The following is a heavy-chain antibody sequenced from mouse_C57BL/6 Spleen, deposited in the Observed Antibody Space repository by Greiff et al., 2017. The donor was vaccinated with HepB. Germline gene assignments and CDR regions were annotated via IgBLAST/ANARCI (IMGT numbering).Heavy chain of an antibody. Sequence: EVMLVESGGGLVKPGGSLKLSCAASGFTFSDYGMHWVRQAPEKGLEWVAYISSGSSTIYYADTVKGRFTISRDNAKNTLFLQMTSLRSEDTAMYYCARSGLPYYYAMDYWGQGTSVTVSS. D-gene: IGHD2-4*01. V-gene: IGHV5-17*01. CDR2: ISSGSSTI. J-gene: IGHJ4*01. CDR1: GFTFSDYG. CDR3: ARSGLPYYYAMDY.